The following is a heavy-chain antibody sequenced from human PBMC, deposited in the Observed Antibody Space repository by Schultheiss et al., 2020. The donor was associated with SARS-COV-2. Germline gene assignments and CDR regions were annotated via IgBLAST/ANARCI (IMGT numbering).Heavy chain of an antibody. J-gene: IGHJ6*02. V-gene: IGHV3-30*03. CDR2: ISYDGSSK. CDR1: GFTFSSYG. D-gene: IGHD1-26*01. CDR3: TTYLVGATQWGKIGMEV. Sequence: GGSLRLSCAASGFTFSSYGMHWVRQAPGKGLEWVAVISYDGSSKYYADSVKGRFTISRDNSKNTVYLQMNSLKTEDTAVYYCTTYLVGATQWGKIGMEVWGQGTTVTVAS.